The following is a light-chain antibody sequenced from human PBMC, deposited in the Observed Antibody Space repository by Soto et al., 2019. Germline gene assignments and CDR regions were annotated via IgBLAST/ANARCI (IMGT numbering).Light chain of an antibody. CDR3: QQYGSSPYT. CDR2: DAS. Sequence: EIVLTQSPGTLSFSPGERATLSCGASQSVSFNYLAWYQQKVGLAPRLLIYDASRRATGTPDRFSGSGSGIDFTLTISRLEPEGFAVYVCQQYGSSPYTFGQGTNLEIK. V-gene: IGKV3D-20*01. J-gene: IGKJ2*01. CDR1: QSVSFNY.